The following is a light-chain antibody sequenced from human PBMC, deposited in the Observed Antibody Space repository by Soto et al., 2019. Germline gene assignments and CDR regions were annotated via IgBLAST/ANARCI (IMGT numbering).Light chain of an antibody. CDR2: GAS. CDR3: QQYGSRFT. V-gene: IGKV3-20*01. CDR1: QSVSSSY. Sequence: EIVLTQSPGTLSLSPGERATLSCRASQSVSSSYLAWYQQKPGQAPRLLIYGASSRATGIPDRFSGSGSGIDFTLTISRLEPEDFAVYYCQQYGSRFTFGPGTKVDIK. J-gene: IGKJ3*01.